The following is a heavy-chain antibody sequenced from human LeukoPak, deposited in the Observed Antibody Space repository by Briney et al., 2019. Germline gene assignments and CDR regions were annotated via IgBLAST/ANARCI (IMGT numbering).Heavy chain of an antibody. CDR1: GYTFTGYY. V-gene: IGHV1-69*05. CDR2: IIPIFGTA. D-gene: IGHD3/OR15-3a*01. Sequence: GASVKVSCKASGYTFTGYYMHWVRQAPGQGLEWMGGIIPIFGTANYAQKFQGRVTITTDESTSTAYMELSSLRSEDTAVYYCARVTGVDFCRFDYWGQGTLVTVSS. J-gene: IGHJ4*02. CDR3: ARVTGVDFCRFDY.